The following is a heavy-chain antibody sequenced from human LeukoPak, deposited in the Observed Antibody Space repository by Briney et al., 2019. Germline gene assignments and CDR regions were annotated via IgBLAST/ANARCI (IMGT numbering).Heavy chain of an antibody. CDR2: FYHSGST. J-gene: IGHJ4*02. CDR3: ARGAYYYDSSGYRSFDY. Sequence: SETLSLTCKVSGGSITRYNWSWIRQPPGKGLECIGYFYHSGSTNYNPSLKSRVTISVDTSENQFSLKLSSVTAADTAVYYCARGAYYYDSSGYRSFDYWGQGTLVTVSS. D-gene: IGHD3-22*01. V-gene: IGHV4-59*01. CDR1: GGSITRYN.